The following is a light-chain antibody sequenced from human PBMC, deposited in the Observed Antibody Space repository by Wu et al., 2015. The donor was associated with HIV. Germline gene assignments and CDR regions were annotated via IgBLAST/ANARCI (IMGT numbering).Light chain of an antibody. Sequence: DIQMTQSPSSLSASVGDRVTITCRASQSISSYLNWYQQKPGKAPKLLIYAASSLQSGVPSRFSGSGSGTDFTLTISSLQPDDFATYYCQQYNSYSPTSFGQGTKLEIK. CDR2: AAS. J-gene: IGKJ2*03. CDR3: QQYNSYSPTS. V-gene: IGKV1-39*01. CDR1: QSISSY.